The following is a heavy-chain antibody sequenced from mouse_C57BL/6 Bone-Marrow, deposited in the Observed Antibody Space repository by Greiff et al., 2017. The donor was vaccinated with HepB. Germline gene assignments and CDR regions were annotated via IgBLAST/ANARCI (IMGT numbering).Heavy chain of an antibody. CDR1: GFTFSSYA. D-gene: IGHD1-1*01. CDR2: ISDGGSYT. Sequence: DVKLVESGGGLVKPGGSLKLSCAASGFTFSSYAMSWVRQTPEKRLAWVATISDGGSYTYYPDNVKGRFTISRDNAKNNLYLQMSHLKSDDTAMYYCARERSYWDYFDYWGQGTTLTVSS. V-gene: IGHV5-4*01. CDR3: ARERSYWDYFDY. J-gene: IGHJ2*01.